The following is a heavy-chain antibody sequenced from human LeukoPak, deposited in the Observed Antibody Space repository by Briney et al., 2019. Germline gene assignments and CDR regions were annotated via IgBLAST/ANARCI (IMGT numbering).Heavy chain of an antibody. CDR3: ARESAGLDCSGGSCYSGLAY. D-gene: IGHD2-15*01. CDR2: IYYSGST. J-gene: IGHJ4*02. CDR1: GGSISSGDYY. V-gene: IGHV4-30-4*01. Sequence: SETLSLTCTDSGGSISSGDYYWSWIRQPPGKGLEWIGYIYYSGSTYYNPSLKSRVTISVDTSKNQFSLKLSSVTAADTAVYYCARESAGLDCSGGSCYSGLAYWGQGTLVTVSS.